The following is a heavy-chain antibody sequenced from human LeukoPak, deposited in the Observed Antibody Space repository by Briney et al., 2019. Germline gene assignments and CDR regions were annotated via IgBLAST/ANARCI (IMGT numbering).Heavy chain of an antibody. D-gene: IGHD2-15*01. CDR3: AGQDIVVVATTTRAFDI. CDR2: IYPGDSDT. CDR1: GYSFTSYW. V-gene: IGHV5-51*01. Sequence: GESLKISCTGSGYSFTSYWIAWVRQMPRQGLEWMGIIYPGDSDTRYSPSFQGQVTISADKSISTAYLQWNNLKASDTAMYYCAGQDIVVVATTTRAFDIWGQGTMVTVSS. J-gene: IGHJ3*02.